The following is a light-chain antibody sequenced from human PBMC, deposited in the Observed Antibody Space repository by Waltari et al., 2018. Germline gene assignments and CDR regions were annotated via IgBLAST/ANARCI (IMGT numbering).Light chain of an antibody. CDR2: DVN. J-gene: IGLJ1*01. Sequence: QSALPQPASVSGSPGQSITISCTGTRSDIGTYHYLSWYQQDPGKAPKLMIYDVNKRPSGVSDRFSGSKSGNTASLTISGLQAEDEADYYCCSYTRSSTYVFGTGTQVTVL. CDR3: CSYTRSSTYV. CDR1: RSDIGTYHY. V-gene: IGLV2-14*01.